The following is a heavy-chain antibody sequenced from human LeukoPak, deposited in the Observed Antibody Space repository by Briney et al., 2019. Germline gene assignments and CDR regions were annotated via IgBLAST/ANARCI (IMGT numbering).Heavy chain of an antibody. D-gene: IGHD3-10*02. V-gene: IGHV3-11*04. J-gene: IGHJ6*04. CDR1: EFSVGSNY. Sequence: GGSLRLSCAASEFSVGSNYMTWVRQAPGKGLEWVSYISSSGSTIYYADSVKGRFTISRDNAENSLYLQMNSLRAEDTAVYYCAELGITMIGGVWGKGTTVTTSS. CDR2: ISSSGSTI. CDR3: AELGITMIGGV.